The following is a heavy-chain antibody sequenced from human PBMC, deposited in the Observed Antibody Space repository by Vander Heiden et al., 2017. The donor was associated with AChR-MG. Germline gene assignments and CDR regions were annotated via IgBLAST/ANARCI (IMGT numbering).Heavy chain of an antibody. D-gene: IGHD1-26*01. Sequence: QVQLQQWGAGLLKPSETLSLTCASYGGSCSGYYWGWIRQHQGKGLEWIGEINHSGSTNYNPSLKSRVTISVDTSKNQFALKLSSVTAADTAVYYCARSREGGFDPWGQGTLVTVSS. CDR2: INHSGST. V-gene: IGHV4-34*01. J-gene: IGHJ5*02. CDR1: GGSCSGYY. CDR3: ARSREGGFDP.